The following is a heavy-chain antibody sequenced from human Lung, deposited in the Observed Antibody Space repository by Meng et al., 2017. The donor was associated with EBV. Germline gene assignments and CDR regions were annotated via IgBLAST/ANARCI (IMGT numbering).Heavy chain of an antibody. CDR3: SRGATSVFDL. CDR2: TYYRSKWYN. V-gene: IGHV6-1*01. CDR1: GDSVSSSSAS. Sequence: QVHLQQSCPELVKPSQNLPLTCVMSGDSVSSSSASWTWIRQSPSRGVEWLGRTYYRSKWYNDYAVFVKSRITINPDTSKNQFSLQLNSVTPEDTAVYYCSRGATSVFDLWGRGTLVTVSS. J-gene: IGHJ2*01.